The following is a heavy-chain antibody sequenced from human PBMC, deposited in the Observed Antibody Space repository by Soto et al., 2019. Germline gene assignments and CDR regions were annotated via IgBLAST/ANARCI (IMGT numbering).Heavy chain of an antibody. CDR1: GGSFSGYY. CDR2: INHSGST. V-gene: IGHV4-34*01. D-gene: IGHD3-22*01. CDR3: ARRGDYYDSSGDVNDL. J-gene: IGHJ3*01. Sequence: PSETLSLTCAVYGGSFSGYYWSWIRQPPEKGLEWIGEINHSGSTNYNPSLKSRVTISLDTSKNQFSLKLTSVTAADTAVYYCARRGDYYDSSGDVNDLWGQGTMVTVSS.